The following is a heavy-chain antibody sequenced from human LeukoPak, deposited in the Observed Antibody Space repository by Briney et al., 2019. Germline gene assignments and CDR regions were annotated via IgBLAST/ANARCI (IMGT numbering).Heavy chain of an antibody. J-gene: IGHJ4*02. Sequence: ASVKVSCKASGHTFTNFGITWVRQAPGQGLEWMGWIGADSGNTNYAQKFQGRVTLSIDTSTSTAYTELRTLGSDDTAVYFCAKNRGATWWDLVDYWGQGTLVTVSS. CDR2: IGADSGNT. V-gene: IGHV1-18*01. CDR1: GHTFTNFG. CDR3: AKNRGATWWDLVDY. D-gene: IGHD1-26*01.